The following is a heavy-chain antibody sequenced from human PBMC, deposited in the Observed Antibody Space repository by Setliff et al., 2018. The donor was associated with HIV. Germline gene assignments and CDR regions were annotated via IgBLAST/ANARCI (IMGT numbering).Heavy chain of an antibody. CDR3: ARASGDTSKFVNYYYYYMDV. CDR1: GGSFSGNY. CDR2: INHGGST. D-gene: IGHD6-19*01. Sequence: SETLSLTCAVYGGSFSGNYWSWIRQPPGKGLEWIGDINHGGSTNYNPSLKSRVTISVDMSKNQISLKLSSVTAADTAVYYCARASGDTSKFVNYYYYYMDVGGKG. J-gene: IGHJ6*03. V-gene: IGHV4-34*01.